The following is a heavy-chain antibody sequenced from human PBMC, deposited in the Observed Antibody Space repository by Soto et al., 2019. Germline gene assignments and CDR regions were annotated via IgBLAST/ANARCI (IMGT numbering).Heavy chain of an antibody. Sequence: TSATLSLTCTVYGGSCSVYYWSWIRQTPGKGLEWIGEINHSGSTNYNPSLKSRVTISVDTSKNQFSLKLSSVTAADTAVYYCARGHRGVLRFLEWSQVLHAFDIWGQGTTVTVSS. J-gene: IGHJ3*02. D-gene: IGHD3-3*01. CDR1: GGSCSVYY. CDR2: INHSGST. CDR3: ARGHRGVLRFLEWSQVLHAFDI. V-gene: IGHV4-34*01.